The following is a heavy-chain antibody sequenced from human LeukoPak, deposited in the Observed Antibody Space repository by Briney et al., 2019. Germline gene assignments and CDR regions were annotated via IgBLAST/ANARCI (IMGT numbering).Heavy chain of an antibody. Sequence: GASLRLSCAASGFTFSSYAMSWVRQAPGKGLEWVSAISGSGGSTYYADSVKGRFTISRDNSKNTLYLQMNSLRAEDTAVYYCARGVRSSKHFQHWGQGTLVTVSS. V-gene: IGHV3-23*01. CDR1: GFTFSSYA. CDR3: ARGVRSSKHFQH. D-gene: IGHD6-13*01. CDR2: ISGSGGST. J-gene: IGHJ1*01.